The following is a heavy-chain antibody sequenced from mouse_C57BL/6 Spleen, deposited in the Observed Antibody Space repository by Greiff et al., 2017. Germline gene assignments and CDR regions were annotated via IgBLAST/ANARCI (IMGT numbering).Heavy chain of an antibody. CDR1: GFTFSSYA. J-gene: IGHJ3*01. CDR3: ARAIYSWFAY. D-gene: IGHD2-1*01. CDR2: ISDGGSYT. Sequence: EVQLVESGGGLVKPGGSLKLSCAASGFTFSSYAMSWVRQTPEKRLEWVATISDGGSYTYYPDNVKGRFTISRDNAKNNLYLQMSHLKSEDTAMDYGARAIYSWFAYWGQGTLVTVSA. V-gene: IGHV5-4*01.